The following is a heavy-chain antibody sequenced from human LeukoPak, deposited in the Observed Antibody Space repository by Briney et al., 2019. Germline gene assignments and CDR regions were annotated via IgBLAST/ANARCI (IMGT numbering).Heavy chain of an antibody. CDR2: INAGNGNT. CDR3: ARDGVPYYDFWSGYNDY. CDR1: GYTFTSYA. Sequence: GASVTVSCKASGYTFTSYAMHWVRQAPGQRLEWMGWINAGNGNTKYSQKFQGRVTITRDTSASTAYMELSSLRSEDTAVYYCARDGVPYYDFWSGYNDYWGQGTLVTVSS. J-gene: IGHJ4*02. D-gene: IGHD3-3*01. V-gene: IGHV1-3*01.